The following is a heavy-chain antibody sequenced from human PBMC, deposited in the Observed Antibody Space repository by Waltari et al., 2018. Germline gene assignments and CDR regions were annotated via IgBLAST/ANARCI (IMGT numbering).Heavy chain of an antibody. J-gene: IGHJ4*02. CDR3: ARDRGRGLYFDS. V-gene: IGHV4-4*02. CDR1: GDSMSENYW. Sequence: QLQLQQSGPGLVKPSESLSLTCGVSGDSMSENYWWSWVRQAPAKGLEWIGQIHGSGRTYSNPSLEGRVSVSMDTSNNKFFLKLSSAIAADTAVYYCARDRGRGLYFDSWGQGTLVTVSP. CDR2: IHGSGRT. D-gene: IGHD2-15*01.